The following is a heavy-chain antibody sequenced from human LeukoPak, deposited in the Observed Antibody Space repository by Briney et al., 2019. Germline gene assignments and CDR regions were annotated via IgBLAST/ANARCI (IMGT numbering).Heavy chain of an antibody. CDR2: ISTSSGTM. CDR3: ARGRFGPRFFGY. CDR1: GFTFSSYS. D-gene: IGHD3-16*01. J-gene: IGHJ4*02. V-gene: IGHV3-48*02. Sequence: GGSLRLSCAASGFTFSSYSMNWVRQAPGKGLQWVSYISTSSGTMQNADSVKGRFTISRDNAKNSLYLQMNSLRDEDTAVYFCARGRFGPRFFGYWGQGTLVTVSS.